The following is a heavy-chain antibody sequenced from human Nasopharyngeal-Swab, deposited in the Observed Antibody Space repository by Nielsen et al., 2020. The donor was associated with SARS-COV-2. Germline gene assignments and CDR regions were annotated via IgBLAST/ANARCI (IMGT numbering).Heavy chain of an antibody. CDR2: IYSGGST. D-gene: IGHD2-15*01. V-gene: IGHV3-53*01. J-gene: IGHJ4*02. Sequence: LSLTCAVSGFTVSSNYMSWVRQAPGKGLEWVSVIYSGGSTYYADSVKGRFTISRDNSKNTLYLQMNSLRAEDTAVYYCARDLCSGGSCYSDYWGQGTLVTVSS. CDR3: ARDLCSGGSCYSDY. CDR1: GFTVSSNY.